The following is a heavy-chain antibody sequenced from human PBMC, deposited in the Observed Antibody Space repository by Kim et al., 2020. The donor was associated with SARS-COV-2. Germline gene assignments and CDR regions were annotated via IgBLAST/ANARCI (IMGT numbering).Heavy chain of an antibody. CDR3: ATTDYGLGWPNY. J-gene: IGHJ4*02. CDR1: GFTFSDYY. V-gene: IGHV3-11*03. Sequence: GGSLRLSCAASGFTFSDYYMSWIRQAPGKGLEWVSYISSSSSYTNYADSVKGRFTISRDNAKNSLYLQMNSLRAEDTAVYYCATTDYGLGWPNYWGQGTLVTVSS. D-gene: IGHD4-17*01. CDR2: ISSSSSYT.